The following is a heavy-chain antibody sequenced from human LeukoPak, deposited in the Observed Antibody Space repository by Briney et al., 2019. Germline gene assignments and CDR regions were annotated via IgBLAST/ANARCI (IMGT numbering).Heavy chain of an antibody. D-gene: IGHD3-16*01. CDR1: GGSISSSDFL. J-gene: IGHJ5*02. V-gene: IGHV4-39*01. CDR2: FYYNGVT. CDR3: VRRNYVSGRIDP. Sequence: SETLSLTCTVSGGSISSSDFLWAWVRQPPGKGLEWIGDFYYNGVTSYDPSLKSRVTISVDASKNQFSLNLTSVTAADTAVYHCVRRNYVSGRIDPWGQGTLVTVSS.